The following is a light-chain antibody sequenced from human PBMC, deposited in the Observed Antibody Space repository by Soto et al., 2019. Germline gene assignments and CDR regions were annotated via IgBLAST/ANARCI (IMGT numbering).Light chain of an antibody. CDR1: QYISSW. V-gene: IGKV1-39*01. J-gene: IGKJ5*01. CDR2: AAS. CDR3: QQSYSILPT. Sequence: EMQKTQYPFSLYESISDRVTISCRASQYISSWLAWYQQKPGKAPKLLIYAASSLQSGVPSRFSGSGSGTDFTLTISSLQPEDFATYYCQQSYSILPTFGQVTRLEIK.